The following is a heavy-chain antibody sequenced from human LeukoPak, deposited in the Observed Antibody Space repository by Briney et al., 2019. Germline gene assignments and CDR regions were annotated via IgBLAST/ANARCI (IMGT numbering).Heavy chain of an antibody. V-gene: IGHV3-15*01. CDR3: TTGGVY. CDR2: IKSKTDGGTT. Sequence: GGSLRLSCEASGFTFSNAWLSWVRQAPAKGLEYIGRIKSKTDGGTTDYAAPVKGRFTISRDDSKNTLDLQMNSLNTEDTAVYYCTTGGVYWGQGTLVTVSS. D-gene: IGHD3-16*01. J-gene: IGHJ4*02. CDR1: GFTFSNAW.